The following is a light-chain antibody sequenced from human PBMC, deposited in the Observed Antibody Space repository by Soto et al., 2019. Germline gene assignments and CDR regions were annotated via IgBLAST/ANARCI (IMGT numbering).Light chain of an antibody. V-gene: IGLV2-14*01. Sequence: QSALTQPASVSGSPGQSVAISCTGTSSDVGAYNYISWYQQHPGKAPKLLLSEVSNRPSGVSDRFSGSKSGNTASLTISGLQAEDEADYYCSAFTSSTTLAFGGGTKLTVL. CDR3: SAFTSSTTLA. CDR1: SSDVGAYNY. CDR2: EVS. J-gene: IGLJ3*02.